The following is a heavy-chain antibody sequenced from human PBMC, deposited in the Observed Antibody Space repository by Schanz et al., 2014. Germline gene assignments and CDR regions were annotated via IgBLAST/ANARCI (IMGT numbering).Heavy chain of an antibody. CDR3: ARDHTTESYYSAGPPIDY. J-gene: IGHJ4*02. CDR2: ISSGGGST. V-gene: IGHV3-23*01. Sequence: EVQLLESGGGLVQPGGSLRLSCASSGFSFTTYAMSWVRQAPGKGLEWVSSISSGGGSTYYADSVKGRFTISRDNAENTLYLQMSSLTTEDTAVYFCARDHTTESYYSAGPPIDYWGQGTLLTVSS. CDR1: GFSFTTYA. D-gene: IGHD1-26*01.